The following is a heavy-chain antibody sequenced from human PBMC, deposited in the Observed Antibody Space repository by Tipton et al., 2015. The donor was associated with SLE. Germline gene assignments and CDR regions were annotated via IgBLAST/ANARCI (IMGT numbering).Heavy chain of an antibody. V-gene: IGHV4-59*11. CDR3: AREGADYDFWSGYHRGLYYFDY. CDR1: GGSISSHY. J-gene: IGHJ4*02. D-gene: IGHD3-3*01. Sequence: TLSLTCTVSGGSISSHYWSWIRQPPGKGLEWIGYIYYSGSTNYNPSLKSRVTISVDTSKNQFSLKLSSVTAADTAVYYCAREGADYDFWSGYHRGLYYFDYWGQGTLVTVSS. CDR2: IYYSGST.